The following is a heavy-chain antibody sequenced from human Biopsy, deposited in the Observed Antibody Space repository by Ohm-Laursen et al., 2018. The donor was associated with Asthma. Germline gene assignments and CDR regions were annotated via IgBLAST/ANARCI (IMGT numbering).Heavy chain of an antibody. Sequence: SDTLSLTCSMYGLSSSAYYWTWIRQTPGKGLEWIGESDHRGNTNTNATLKSRVTIPKAKSANEFSLKMKSVTAADTAIYYCARGPEWSGLDIWGQGTTVTVSS. CDR2: SDHRGNT. V-gene: IGHV4-34*01. D-gene: IGHD3-3*01. CDR1: GLSSSAYY. J-gene: IGHJ6*02. CDR3: ARGPEWSGLDI.